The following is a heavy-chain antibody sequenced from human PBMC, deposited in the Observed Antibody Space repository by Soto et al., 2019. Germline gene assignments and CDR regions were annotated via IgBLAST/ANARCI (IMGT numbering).Heavy chain of an antibody. CDR3: ARAASEYYFDY. D-gene: IGHD3-10*01. V-gene: IGHV3-7*01. J-gene: IGHJ4*02. CDR2: IKQDVSEK. Sequence: GGSLRLSCAASGFTFSSYWMSWVRQAPGKGLEWVANIKQDVSEKYYVDSVKVRFTISRDNAKNSLYLQMNSLRAEDTAVYYCARAASEYYFDYWGQGTLVTVSS. CDR1: GFTFSSYW.